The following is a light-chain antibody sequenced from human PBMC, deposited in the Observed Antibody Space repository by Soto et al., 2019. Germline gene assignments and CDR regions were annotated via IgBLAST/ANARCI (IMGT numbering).Light chain of an antibody. J-gene: IGLJ1*01. CDR2: DVS. V-gene: IGLV2-14*01. CDR3: SSYTSSSTLLYV. Sequence: QSALTQPASVSGSPGQSITVSCTGTSSDDGGYNYVSWYQQHPGKAPKLMIYDVSNRPSGVSNRFSGSKSGNTASLTISGRQSEDEADYYCSSYTSSSTLLYVFGTGTKVTVL. CDR1: SSDDGGYNY.